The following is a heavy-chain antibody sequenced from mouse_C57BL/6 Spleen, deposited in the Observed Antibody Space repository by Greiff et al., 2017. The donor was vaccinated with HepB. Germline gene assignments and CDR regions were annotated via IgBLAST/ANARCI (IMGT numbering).Heavy chain of an antibody. CDR3: AKEFPGGSPYFDY. Sequence: EVQLQQSGPELVKPGASVKMSCKASGYTFTDYNMHWVKQSHGKSLEWIGYINPNNGGTSYNQKFKGKATLTVNKSSSTAYMELRSLTSEDSAVYYCAKEFPGGSPYFDYWGQGTTLTVSS. V-gene: IGHV1-22*01. D-gene: IGHD1-1*01. J-gene: IGHJ2*01. CDR1: GYTFTDYN. CDR2: INPNNGGT.